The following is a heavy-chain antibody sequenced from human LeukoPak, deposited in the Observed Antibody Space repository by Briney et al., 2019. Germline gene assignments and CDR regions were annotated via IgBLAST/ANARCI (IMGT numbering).Heavy chain of an antibody. D-gene: IGHD4-17*01. J-gene: IGHJ4*02. V-gene: IGHV3-7*03. CDR3: AKGGTVTRRQFDY. CDR1: GFTFSSYW. Sequence: GGSLRLSCAASGFTFSSYWMSWVRQAPGKGLEWVANKKHDGGEKYYVDSVKGRFSISRDNAKNSLYLQMNSLRAEDTAVYYCAKGGTVTRRQFDYWGQGTLVTVSS. CDR2: KKHDGGEK.